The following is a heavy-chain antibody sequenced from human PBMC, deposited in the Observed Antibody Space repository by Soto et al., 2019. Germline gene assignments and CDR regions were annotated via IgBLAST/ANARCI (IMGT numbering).Heavy chain of an antibody. CDR1: GFTFSSYG. CDR2: IWYDGSNK. D-gene: IGHD6-13*01. CDR3: ARDADEYSSSWYTD. J-gene: IGHJ4*02. Sequence: PGGSLRLSCAASGFTFSSYGMHWVRQAPGKGLEWVAVIWYDGSNKYYADSVKGRITISRDNSKNTLYLQMNSLIAEDTAVYYCARDADEYSSSWYTDWGQGTLVTVSS. V-gene: IGHV3-33*01.